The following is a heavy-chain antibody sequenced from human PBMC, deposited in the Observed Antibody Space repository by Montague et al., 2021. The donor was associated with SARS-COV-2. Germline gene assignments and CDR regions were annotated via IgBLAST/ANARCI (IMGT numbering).Heavy chain of an antibody. D-gene: IGHD3-10*01. J-gene: IGHJ4*02. V-gene: IGHV2-70*11. CDR3: ARMSVRGVIFDY. CDR2: IDWDDDK. Sequence: PALVKPTQTLTLTCTFSGFSLGTSGMCVSWIRQPPGKALEWLARIDWDDDKYYSTSLKTRLTISKDTSKNQVVLTMTNMDPVDTATYYCARMSVRGVIFDYWGQGTLVTVSS. CDR1: GFSLGTSGMC.